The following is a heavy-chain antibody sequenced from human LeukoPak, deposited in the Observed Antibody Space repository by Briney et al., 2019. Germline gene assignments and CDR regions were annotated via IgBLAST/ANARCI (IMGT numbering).Heavy chain of an antibody. D-gene: IGHD1-14*01. CDR3: ARDLVGKQGWFDP. CDR2: IYTSGST. Sequence: PSQTLSLTCTVSGGSISSGSYYWSWIRQPAGKGLEWIGRIYTSGSTNYNPSLKSRVTISVDTSKNQFSLKLSSVTAADTAVYYCARDLVGKQGWFDPWGQGTLVTVSS. J-gene: IGHJ5*02. CDR1: GGSISSGSYY. V-gene: IGHV4-61*02.